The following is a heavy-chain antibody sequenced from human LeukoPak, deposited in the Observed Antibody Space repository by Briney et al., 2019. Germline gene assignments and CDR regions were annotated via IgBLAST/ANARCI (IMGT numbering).Heavy chain of an antibody. V-gene: IGHV3-30*18. J-gene: IGHJ4*02. CDR3: AKDLIGGGYNDSSGCSFDY. CDR1: GFTFSSFG. Sequence: PGGSLRLSCAASGFTFSSFGMHWIRQAPGKGLEWVAVISYDGSNKHYADSVKGRFTISRDNSKNTLYLQMNSLRPEDTAVYYCAKDLIGGGYNDSSGCSFDYWGQGTLVTVSS. D-gene: IGHD3-22*01. CDR2: ISYDGSNK.